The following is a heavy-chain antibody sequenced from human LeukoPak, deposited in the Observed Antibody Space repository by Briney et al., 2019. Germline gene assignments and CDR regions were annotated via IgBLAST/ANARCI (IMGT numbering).Heavy chain of an antibody. CDR1: GFTFNSYG. CDR3: AKDLGQLVEGDY. D-gene: IGHD6-6*01. Sequence: GGSLRLSCEASGFTFNSYGMHWVRQAPGKGLEWVAVISYDGSNRYYADSVKGRFTISRDNSKNTLYLQMNSLRAEDTAVYYCAKDLGQLVEGDYWGQGTLVTVSS. CDR2: ISYDGSNR. J-gene: IGHJ4*02. V-gene: IGHV3-30*18.